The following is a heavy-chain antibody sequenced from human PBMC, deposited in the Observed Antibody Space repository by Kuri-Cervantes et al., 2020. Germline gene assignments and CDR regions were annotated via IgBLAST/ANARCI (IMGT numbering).Heavy chain of an antibody. V-gene: IGHV3-33*01. J-gene: IGHJ6*02. Sequence: GESLKISCAASGFTFSSYGMHWVRQAPGKGLEWVAVIWYDGSNKYYADSVKGRFTISRGNSKNTLYLQMNSLRAEDTAVYYCARDGYYGSGPYYYGMDVWGQGTTVTVSS. D-gene: IGHD3-10*01. CDR3: ARDGYYGSGPYYYGMDV. CDR1: GFTFSSYG. CDR2: IWYDGSNK.